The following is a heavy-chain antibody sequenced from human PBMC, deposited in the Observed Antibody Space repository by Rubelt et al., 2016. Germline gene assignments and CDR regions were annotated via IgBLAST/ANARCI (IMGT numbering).Heavy chain of an antibody. Sequence: EVQLVESGGGLVQPGGSLRLSCAASGFTFSNHSMNWVRQAPGKGLEWVSSLTSTSSYIYYADSVKGRFTISRDNAKNSLFLQMNSLRAEDTAVYYCATDSRIVGATGSADYWGQGTLVTVSS. J-gene: IGHJ4*02. CDR2: LTSTSSYI. CDR1: GFTFSNHS. CDR3: ATDSRIVGATGSADY. V-gene: IGHV3-21*01. D-gene: IGHD1-26*01.